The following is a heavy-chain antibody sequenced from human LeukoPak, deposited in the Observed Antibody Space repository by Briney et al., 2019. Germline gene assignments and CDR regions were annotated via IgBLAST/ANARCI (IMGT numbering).Heavy chain of an antibody. CDR2: IIPILGIA. D-gene: IGHD3-10*01. J-gene: IGHJ1*01. Sequence: PVKVSCKASGGTFSSYAISWVRQAPGQGLEWMGRIIPILGIANYAQKFQGRVTITRDTSASTAYMELSSLRSEDTAVYYCARAHPYGSGSYYKSPYFQHWGQGTLVTVSS. CDR1: GGTFSSYA. V-gene: IGHV1-69*04. CDR3: ARAHPYGSGSYYKSPYFQH.